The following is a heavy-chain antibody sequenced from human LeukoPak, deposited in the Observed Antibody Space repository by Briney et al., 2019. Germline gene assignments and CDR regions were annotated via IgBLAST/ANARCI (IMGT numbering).Heavy chain of an antibody. J-gene: IGHJ6*03. Sequence: GGSLRLSCAASGFTFSNYGMHWVRQAPGKGLEWVAVISFDGSNKYYADSVKGRFTISRDSSKNTLYLQMNRLRAADTAVYYXXXXXXXXXXNRDYYYYMDVWGKGTTVTVSS. D-gene: IGHD1-14*01. V-gene: IGHV3-30*03. CDR1: GFTFSNYG. CDR2: ISFDGSNK. CDR3: XXXXXXXXXNRDYYYYMDV.